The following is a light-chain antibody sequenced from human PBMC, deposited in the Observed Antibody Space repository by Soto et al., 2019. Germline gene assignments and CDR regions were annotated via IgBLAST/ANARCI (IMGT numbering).Light chain of an antibody. Sequence: DIQLTQSPSSLSASVGDRVTITCRASQTNATFLNWYQVKPGKAPKLLIYLSSNLQTGVPSRFSGSGSGTDFTLTITTLQPEDFATYYCQQSSSSPWLTFGGGTKVE. V-gene: IGKV1-39*01. CDR2: LSS. J-gene: IGKJ4*01. CDR3: QQSSSSPWLT. CDR1: QTNATF.